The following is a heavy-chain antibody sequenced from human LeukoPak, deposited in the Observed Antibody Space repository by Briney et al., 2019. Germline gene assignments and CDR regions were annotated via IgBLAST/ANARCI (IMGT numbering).Heavy chain of an antibody. V-gene: IGHV4-31*03. CDR1: GGSISSGGYY. CDR3: ARGTDPEYYFDY. Sequence: SETLSLTCTVSGGSISSGGYYWSWIRQHPGKGLEWIGYIYYSGSTYYNPSLESRVTISVDTSKNQFSLKLSSVTAADTAVYYCARGTDPEYYFDYWGQGTLVTVSS. D-gene: IGHD1-14*01. CDR2: IYYSGST. J-gene: IGHJ4*02.